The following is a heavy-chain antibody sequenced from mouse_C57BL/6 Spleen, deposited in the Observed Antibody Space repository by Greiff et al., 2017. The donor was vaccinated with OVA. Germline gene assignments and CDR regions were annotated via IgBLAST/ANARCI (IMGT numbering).Heavy chain of an antibody. V-gene: IGHV1-22*01. J-gene: IGHJ1*03. CDR2: INPNNGGT. D-gene: IGHD1-1*01. CDR3: ARRLITTVVARGYFDV. Sequence: EVKLVESGPELVKPGASVKMSCKASGYTFTDYNMHWVKQSHGKSLEWIGYINPNNGGTSYNQKFKGKATLTVNKSSSTAYMELRSLTSEDSAVYYCARRLITTVVARGYFDVWGTGTTVTVSS. CDR1: GYTFTDYN.